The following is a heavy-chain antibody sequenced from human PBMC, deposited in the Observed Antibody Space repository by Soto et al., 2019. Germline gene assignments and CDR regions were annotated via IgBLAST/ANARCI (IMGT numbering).Heavy chain of an antibody. Sequence: GGSLRLSCAASGFTFSSYSMNWVRQAPGKGLEWVSSISSSSSYIYYADSVKGRFTISRDNAKNSLYLQMNSLRAEDTAVYYCAREDDFWSGQKDYWGQGTLVTVSS. D-gene: IGHD3-3*01. V-gene: IGHV3-21*01. CDR3: AREDDFWSGQKDY. J-gene: IGHJ4*02. CDR1: GFTFSSYS. CDR2: ISSSSSYI.